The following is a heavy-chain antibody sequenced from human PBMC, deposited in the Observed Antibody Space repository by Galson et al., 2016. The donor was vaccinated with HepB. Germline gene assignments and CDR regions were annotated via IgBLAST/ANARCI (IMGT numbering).Heavy chain of an antibody. CDR2: LTWTGGII. D-gene: IGHD6-19*01. CDR3: AKGIGSGWSDY. J-gene: IGHJ4*02. V-gene: IGHV3-9*01. CDR1: GFIFGDYA. Sequence: SLRLSCAASGFIFGDYAMSWVRQSPGQGLAWVSGLTWTGGIIRYADSVKGRFTISRDNARNFLFLQMNNLRSEDTALYYCAKGIGSGWSDYWGPGTLVSVSS.